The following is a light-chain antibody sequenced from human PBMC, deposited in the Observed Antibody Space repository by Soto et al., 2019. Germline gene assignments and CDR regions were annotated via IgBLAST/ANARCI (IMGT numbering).Light chain of an antibody. CDR3: QQYYNTPSFT. V-gene: IGKV4-1*01. J-gene: IGKJ3*01. CDR1: QSVLYNSNNQYY. CDR2: WAS. Sequence: DIVMTQSPDSLAVSLGERATINCKSSQSVLYNSNNQYYLAWYQQKPGQPPKLLIYWASTRESGVPDRFSGSGSGTDFTLTISSLQTEDVAVYYCQQYYNTPSFTFGPGTKVDI.